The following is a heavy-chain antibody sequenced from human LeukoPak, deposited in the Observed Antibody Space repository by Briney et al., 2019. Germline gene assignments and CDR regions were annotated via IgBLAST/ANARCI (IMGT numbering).Heavy chain of an antibody. Sequence: SETLSLTCTVSGGSISSYYWSWIRQPPGKGLEWIGYIYYSGSTYYNPSLKSRVTISVDTSKNQFSLKLSPVTAADTAVYYCARTLAYCGGDCYSRNAFDIWGQGTMVTVSS. V-gene: IGHV4-59*08. CDR2: IYYSGST. J-gene: IGHJ3*02. CDR1: GGSISSYY. D-gene: IGHD2-21*02. CDR3: ARTLAYCGGDCYSRNAFDI.